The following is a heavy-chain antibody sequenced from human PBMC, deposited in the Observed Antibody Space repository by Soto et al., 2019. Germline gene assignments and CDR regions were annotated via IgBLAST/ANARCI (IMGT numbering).Heavy chain of an antibody. CDR1: GFTFNNYW. Sequence: PGGSLRLSCAASGFTFNNYWMNWVRQAPGKGLEWVATIKQDGSEKYYVDSVKGQFTISRDNARNSLYLQMNSLRADDTAVYFCARGGGFTYLQYFDFWGQGALVTVSS. V-gene: IGHV3-7*01. CDR3: ARGGGFTYLQYFDF. CDR2: IKQDGSEK. J-gene: IGHJ4*02. D-gene: IGHD3-10*01.